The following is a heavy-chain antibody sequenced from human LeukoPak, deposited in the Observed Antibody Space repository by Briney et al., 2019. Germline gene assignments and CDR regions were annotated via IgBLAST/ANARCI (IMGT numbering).Heavy chain of an antibody. CDR2: INHSART. CDR3: ARGRGAFDI. J-gene: IGHJ3*02. D-gene: IGHD3-10*01. CDR1: GGSFSGYY. V-gene: IGHV4-34*01. Sequence: PSETLSLTCAVYGGSFSGYYWSWIRQPPGKGLEWIGEINHSARTNYNPSLKSRVTISVDTSKNQFSLKLSSVTAADTAVYYCARGRGAFDIWGQGTMVTVSS.